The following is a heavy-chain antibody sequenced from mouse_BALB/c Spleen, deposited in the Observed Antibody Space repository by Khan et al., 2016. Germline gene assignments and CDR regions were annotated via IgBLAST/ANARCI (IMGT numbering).Heavy chain of an antibody. D-gene: IGHD4-1*01. V-gene: IGHV5-17*02. CDR3: ARLTPYAMDY. Sequence: EVELVESGGGLVQPGGSRKLSCAASGFTFSVFGIHWVRQAPEKGLEWVAYISGGSSTIYYADTVKGRFTISRDNPKNTLFLQMPSLRSEDTAVCYCARLTPYAMDYWGQGTSVTVSS. CDR2: ISGGSSTI. CDR1: GFTFSVFG. J-gene: IGHJ4*01.